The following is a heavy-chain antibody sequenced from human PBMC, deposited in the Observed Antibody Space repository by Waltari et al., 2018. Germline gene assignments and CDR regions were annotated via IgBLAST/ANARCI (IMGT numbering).Heavy chain of an antibody. V-gene: IGHV2-5*01. D-gene: IGHD6-19*01. CDR3: AHPYSNGWYCFDY. CDR2: IFWNDDK. Sequence: QITLKESGPTVVKPTQTLTLTCSFSGFSLRSSGEGVGWIRQTPGKAPEWLARIFWNDDKRYNPSLKRRLTISADTSKNQVVLTLTAMDPLDTATYYCAHPYSNGWYCFDYWGPGTLVTVSS. CDR1: GFSLRSSGEG. J-gene: IGHJ4*02.